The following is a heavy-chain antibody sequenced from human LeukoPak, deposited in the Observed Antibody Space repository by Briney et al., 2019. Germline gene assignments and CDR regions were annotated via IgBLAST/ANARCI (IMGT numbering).Heavy chain of an antibody. CDR2: VNRDGSET. CDR3: AREGMHDSSGYYPIGGSYYFDH. CDR1: GFALSSHW. V-gene: IGHV3-7*03. D-gene: IGHD3-22*01. J-gene: IGHJ4*02. Sequence: GGSLRLSCAASGFALSSHWMTWVRQVPGRGPEWVANVNRDGSETYYLDSVKGRFTISKDNAKNSLYLQMNSLRVEDTAVYYCAREGMHDSSGYYPIGGSYYFDHWGQGTLVTVSS.